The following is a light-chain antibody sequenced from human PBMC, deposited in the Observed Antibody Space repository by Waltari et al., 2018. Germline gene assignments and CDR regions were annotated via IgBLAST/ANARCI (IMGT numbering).Light chain of an antibody. CDR2: TAS. CDR3: QQTNSYPRT. V-gene: IGKV1-12*01. CDR1: QSISNW. J-gene: IGKJ1*01. Sequence: DIQITQSPSFVSASVGDRATITCRASQSISNWLAWYQQKPGKAPKFLIYTASSLESGVPSRFGGSGSGTDFTLTISSLQPEDFATYYCQQTNSYPRTFGQGTKVEIK.